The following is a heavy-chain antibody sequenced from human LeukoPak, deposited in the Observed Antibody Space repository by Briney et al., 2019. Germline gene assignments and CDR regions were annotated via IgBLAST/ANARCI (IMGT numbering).Heavy chain of an antibody. CDR3: ARDPPDY. CDR1: GFNFSSYE. Sequence: GGSLRLSCAASGFNFSSYEMNWVRQAPGKGLEWVSYILNSGTTTYYADSVKGRFTISRDNAKNSLYLQMNSLRAEDTGVYYCARDPPDYWGQGILVTVSS. J-gene: IGHJ4*02. CDR2: ILNSGTTT. V-gene: IGHV3-48*03.